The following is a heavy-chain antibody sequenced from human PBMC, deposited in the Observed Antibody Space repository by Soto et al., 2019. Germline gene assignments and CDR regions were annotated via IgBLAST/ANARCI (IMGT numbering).Heavy chain of an antibody. CDR3: ARGRGYSYGDPPYYFDY. D-gene: IGHD5-18*01. CDR1: GGSISSYY. V-gene: IGHV4-59*01. CDR2: IYYSGST. J-gene: IGHJ4*02. Sequence: TSETLSLTCTVSGGSISSYYWSWIRQPPGKGLEWIGYIYYSGSTNYNPSLKSRVTISVDTSKNQFSLKLSSVTAADTAVYYCARGRGYSYGDPPYYFDYWGQGTLVTV.